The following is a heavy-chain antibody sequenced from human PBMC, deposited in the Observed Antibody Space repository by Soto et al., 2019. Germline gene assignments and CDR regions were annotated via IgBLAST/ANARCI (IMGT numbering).Heavy chain of an antibody. J-gene: IGHJ4*02. CDR2: IGGSGGFT. Sequence: GGSLRLSCAASGFTFSSYAMSWVRQAPGKGLEWVSAIGGSGGFTYFADSVKGRFTISRDNSKNTLYLQMNSLRAEDKAVYYCAKDRDSVPLGPCDYWGQGTLVTVSS. D-gene: IGHD3-16*01. CDR1: GFTFSSYA. V-gene: IGHV3-23*01. CDR3: AKDRDSVPLGPCDY.